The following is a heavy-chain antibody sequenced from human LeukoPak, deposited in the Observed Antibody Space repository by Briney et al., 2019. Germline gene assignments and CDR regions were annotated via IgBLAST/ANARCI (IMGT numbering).Heavy chain of an antibody. CDR1: GYTFTSYG. Sequence: ASVKVSCKASGYTFTSYGISWVRQAPGQGLEWMGWISAYNGNTNYAQKLQGRVTMTTDTSTSTAYMELRSLRSDDTAVYYCARDKFQTPRWYDSSGTHDAFDIWGQGTMVTVSS. V-gene: IGHV1-18*01. CDR2: ISAYNGNT. CDR3: ARDKFQTPRWYDSSGTHDAFDI. J-gene: IGHJ3*02. D-gene: IGHD3-22*01.